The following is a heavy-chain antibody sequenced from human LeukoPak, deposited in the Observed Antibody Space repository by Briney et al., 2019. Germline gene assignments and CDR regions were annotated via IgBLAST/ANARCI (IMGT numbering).Heavy chain of an antibody. J-gene: IGHJ4*02. CDR1: GGSISSGGYS. D-gene: IGHD2-2*01. CDR2: IYHSGST. V-gene: IGHV4-30-2*03. CDR3: ARHKGQHTVDY. Sequence: SQTLSLTCAVSGGSISSGGYSWSWIRQPPGKGLEWIGYIYHSGSTYYNPSLKSRVTISVDTSKNQFSLKLSSATAADTAVYYCARHKGQHTVDYWGQGTLVTVSS.